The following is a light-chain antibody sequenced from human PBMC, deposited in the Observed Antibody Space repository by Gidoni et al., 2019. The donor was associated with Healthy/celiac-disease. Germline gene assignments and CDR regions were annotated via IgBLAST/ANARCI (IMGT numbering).Light chain of an antibody. CDR1: QSSSSY. CDR3: QQSYSTPYT. V-gene: IGKV1-39*01. CDR2: AAS. Sequence: IQLTQSPSFLSASVGDSVSITCPASQSSSSYLNWYQQKPGKAPKLLIYAASSLQSGVPSRFSGSGSGTDFTLTISRLQPEDFATYYCQQSYSTPYTFGQGTKVEIK. J-gene: IGKJ2*01.